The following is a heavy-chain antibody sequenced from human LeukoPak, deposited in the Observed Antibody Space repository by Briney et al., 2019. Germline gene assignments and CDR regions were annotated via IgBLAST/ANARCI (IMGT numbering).Heavy chain of an antibody. D-gene: IGHD3-3*01. CDR3: ARAHDFWSYPRERGAYYYYYMDV. Sequence: SVKVSCKASGGTFSSYAISWVRQAPGHGLESMGGIIPIFGTANYAQKFQGRVTITTDEFTSTAYMELSSPRSEDTAVYCCARAHDFWSYPRERGAYYYYYMDVWGKGTTVTVSS. CDR2: IIPIFGTA. CDR1: GGTFSSYA. J-gene: IGHJ6*03. V-gene: IGHV1-69*05.